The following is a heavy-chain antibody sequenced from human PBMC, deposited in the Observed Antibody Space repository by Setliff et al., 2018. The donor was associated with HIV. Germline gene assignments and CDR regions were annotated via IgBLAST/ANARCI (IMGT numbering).Heavy chain of an antibody. D-gene: IGHD6-19*01. J-gene: IGHJ3*01. V-gene: IGHV1-18*01. CDR2: ISGFNGDT. CDR3: GRVPYRSAWFSGGHNPFDD. CDR1: GYSFSKYG. Sequence: ASVKVSCKAFGYSFSKYGISWVRQAPGQGLEWMGWISGFNGDTKYGQSFQGSVTMTTDTSTSTVYMELRSLRSDDTAVYYCGRVPYRSAWFSGGHNPFDDWGQGTMVTVS.